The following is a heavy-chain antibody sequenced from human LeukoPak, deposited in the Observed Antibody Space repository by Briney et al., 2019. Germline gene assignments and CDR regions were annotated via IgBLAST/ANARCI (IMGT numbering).Heavy chain of an antibody. Sequence: GGSLRLSRLASGFTFTDYFMSSIRQAPGKGLEWVSYISPSGTVIYYGDSVKGRFTISRDNAKKSLYLQMNSLRAEDTAVYYWARDYNCWGQGTLVTVSS. CDR1: GFTFTDYF. CDR2: ISPSGTVI. J-gene: IGHJ4*02. CDR3: ARDYNC. D-gene: IGHD3-10*01. V-gene: IGHV3-11*01.